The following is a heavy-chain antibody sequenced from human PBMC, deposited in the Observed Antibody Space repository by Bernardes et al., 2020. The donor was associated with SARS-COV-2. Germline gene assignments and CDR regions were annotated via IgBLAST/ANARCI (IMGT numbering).Heavy chain of an antibody. J-gene: IGHJ4*02. Sequence: GGSLRLSCAVSGFTFGSHPMTWVRQAPGKGLEWVSAISASGDTTWYADSVKGRFTISRDNSKNTLYLQMNSLRAEDTAVYYCAKHHQMYSSSWSGSPDYWGQGTLVTVSS. V-gene: IGHV3-23*01. CDR2: ISASGDTT. CDR1: GFTFGSHP. D-gene: IGHD6-13*01. CDR3: AKHHQMYSSSWSGSPDY.